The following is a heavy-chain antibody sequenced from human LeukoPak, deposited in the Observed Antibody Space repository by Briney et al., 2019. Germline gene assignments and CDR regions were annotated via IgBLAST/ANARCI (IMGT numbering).Heavy chain of an antibody. CDR2: IYYSGST. D-gene: IGHD3-22*01. Sequence: PSETLSLTCTVSGGSISSSSYYWGWIRQPPGKGLGWIGSIYYSGSTYYNPSLKSRVTISVDTSKNQFSLKLSSVTAADTAVYYCASGYYYDSSGLLAGPKGAFDIWGQGTMVTVSS. CDR3: ASGYYYDSSGLLAGPKGAFDI. J-gene: IGHJ3*02. V-gene: IGHV4-39*01. CDR1: GGSISSSSYY.